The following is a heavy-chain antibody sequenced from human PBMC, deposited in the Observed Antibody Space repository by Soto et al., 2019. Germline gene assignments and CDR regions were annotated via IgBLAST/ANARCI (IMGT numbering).Heavy chain of an antibody. V-gene: IGHV4-61*01. CDR3: ARGVGFGYYYYHMDL. J-gene: IGHJ6*02. CDR2: IYYSGSA. D-gene: IGHD3-10*01. CDR1: GDSVTSVSDY. Sequence: TSETLSLTCTVSGDSVTSVSDYWSWIRQPPGKGLEWIGYIYYSGSADYNPSLGSRVTISIDTSKNQFSLKLTSVTAADTAVYYCARGVGFGYYYYHMDLWGQGTTVTVSS.